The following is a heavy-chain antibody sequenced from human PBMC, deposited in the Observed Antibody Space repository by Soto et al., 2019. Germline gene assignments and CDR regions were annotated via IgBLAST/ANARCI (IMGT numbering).Heavy chain of an antibody. V-gene: IGHV4-61*01. CDR3: ARGVGFGYYYYHMDL. J-gene: IGHJ6*02. CDR2: IYYSGSA. D-gene: IGHD3-10*01. CDR1: GDSVTSVSDY. Sequence: TSETLSLTCTVSGDSVTSVSDYWSWIRQPPGKGLEWIGYIYYSGSADYNPSLGSRVTISIDTSKNQFSLKLTSVTAADTAVYYCARGVGFGYYYYHMDLWGQGTTVTVSS.